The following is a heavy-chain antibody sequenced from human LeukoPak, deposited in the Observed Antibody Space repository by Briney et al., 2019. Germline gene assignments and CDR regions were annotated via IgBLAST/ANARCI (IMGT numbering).Heavy chain of an antibody. Sequence: RRASVKVSCKASGYTLTSYGISWVRQAPGQGLEWMGWISAYNGNTNYAQKLQGRVTMTTDTSTSTAYMELRSLRSDDTAVYYCARGASRIVVVPGGGPFGYWGQGTLVTVSS. CDR3: ARGASRIVVVPGGGPFGY. CDR1: GYTLTSYG. CDR2: ISAYNGNT. D-gene: IGHD2-2*01. V-gene: IGHV1-18*01. J-gene: IGHJ4*02.